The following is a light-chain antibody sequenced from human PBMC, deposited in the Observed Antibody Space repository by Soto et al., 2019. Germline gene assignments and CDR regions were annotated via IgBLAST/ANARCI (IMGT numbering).Light chain of an antibody. V-gene: IGLV2-14*01. CDR1: SSDVGGYNY. CDR2: DVS. Sequence: QSVLTQPASVSGSPGQSITISCTGTSSDVGGYNYVSWYQQHPGKAPKLMIYDVSNRPSGVSNRFSGSKSGNTASLTISGLQAEDEADYYCSSYTSSSTYVVFRGGTKLTVL. J-gene: IGLJ2*01. CDR3: SSYTSSSTYVV.